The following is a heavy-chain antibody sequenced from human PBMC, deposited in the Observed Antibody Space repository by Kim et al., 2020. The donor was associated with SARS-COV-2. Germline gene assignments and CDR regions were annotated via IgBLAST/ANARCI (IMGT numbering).Heavy chain of an antibody. CDR2: T. CDR3: ARWGTGTAFDY. J-gene: IGHJ4*02. D-gene: IGHD1-1*01. Sequence: THHNPSPKGRGTISVDTSQNQFSLKLSSVTAADTAVYYCARWGTGTAFDYWGQGTLVTVSS. V-gene: IGHV4-39*01.